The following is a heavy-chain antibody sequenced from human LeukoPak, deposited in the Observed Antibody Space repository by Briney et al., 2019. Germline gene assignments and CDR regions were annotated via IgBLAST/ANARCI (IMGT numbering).Heavy chain of an antibody. Sequence: PSETLSLTCSVSGGSISSNSYYWGWIRQPPGKGLEWIGSIYYSGSTYYNPSLKSQVTISVDTSKNQFSLKLNSVTAADTAVYYCARLIRGITNYNFDYWGQGTLVNVSS. D-gene: IGHD3-10*01. V-gene: IGHV4-39*01. CDR1: GGSISSNSYY. J-gene: IGHJ4*02. CDR3: ARLIRGITNYNFDY. CDR2: IYYSGST.